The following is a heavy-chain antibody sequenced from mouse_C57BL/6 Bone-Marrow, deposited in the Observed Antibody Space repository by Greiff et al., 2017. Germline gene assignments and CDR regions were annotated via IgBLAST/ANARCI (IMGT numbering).Heavy chain of an antibody. CDR2: IDPSDSYT. CDR3: ARSPYYYGSSGGFAY. J-gene: IGHJ2*01. V-gene: IGHV1-59*01. D-gene: IGHD1-1*01. Sequence: VQLQQPGAELVRPGTSVKLSCKASGCTFTSYWMHWVKQRPGQGLEWIGVIDPSDSYTNYNQKFKGKATLTVDTSSSTAYMQLSSLTSEDSAVYYCARSPYYYGSSGGFAYWGQGTTLTVSA. CDR1: GCTFTSYW.